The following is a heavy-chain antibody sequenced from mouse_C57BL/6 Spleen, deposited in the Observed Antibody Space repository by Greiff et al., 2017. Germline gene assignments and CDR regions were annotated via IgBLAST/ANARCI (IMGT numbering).Heavy chain of an antibody. CDR2: LYPSDSET. J-gene: IGHJ4*01. CDR1: GYTFTSYW. CDR3: ARSLDSSVAMDY. Sequence: VQLQQPGAELVRPGSSVKLSCKASGYTFTSYWMDWVKQRPGQGLDWIGNLYPSDSETHYNQKFKDKATLTVDKSSSTAYMQLSSLTSEDSAVYYCARSLDSSVAMDYWGQGTSVTVSS. V-gene: IGHV1-61*01. D-gene: IGHD3-2*02.